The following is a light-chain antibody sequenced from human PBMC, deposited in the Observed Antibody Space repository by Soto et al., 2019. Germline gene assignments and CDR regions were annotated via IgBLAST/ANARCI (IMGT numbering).Light chain of an antibody. CDR3: CSYAGSSWV. J-gene: IGLJ3*02. V-gene: IGLV2-11*01. CDR2: DVN. Sequence: QSALTQHRSVSGSPGQSVTISCTAASSDVAIYNYVAWYQQHPGKAPKLMIHDVNKRPSGVPDRFSGSKSGNTASLTISGLQTGDEADYYCCSYAGSSWVFGGGTKVTVL. CDR1: SSDVAIYNY.